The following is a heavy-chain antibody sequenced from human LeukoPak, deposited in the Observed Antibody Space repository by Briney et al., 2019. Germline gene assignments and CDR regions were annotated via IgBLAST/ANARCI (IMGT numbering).Heavy chain of an antibody. D-gene: IGHD2-2*01. CDR2: VIPISGTA. J-gene: IGHJ4*02. CDR1: GGTFSSYA. Sequence: SVKVSCKVSGGTFSSYAISWVRQAPGQGLEWMGVVIPISGTANYAQKFQGRVTITTDESTSTAYMKLSSLRSEDTAVYYCVRGRFCSSSSCPFDYWGQGTLVTVSS. CDR3: VRGRFCSSSSCPFDY. V-gene: IGHV1-69*05.